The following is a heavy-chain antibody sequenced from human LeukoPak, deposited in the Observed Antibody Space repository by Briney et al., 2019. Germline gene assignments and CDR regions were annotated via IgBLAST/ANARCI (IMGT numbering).Heavy chain of an antibody. CDR2: ISSSSSYT. Sequence: PGGSLRLSCAASGFTFSDYYMSWIRQAPGKGLEWVSYISSSSSYTNYADSVKGRFTISGDNAKNSLYLQMNSLRAEDTAVYYCARAAGPHTAMVLWGQGTLVTVSS. D-gene: IGHD5-18*01. J-gene: IGHJ4*02. CDR3: ARAAGPHTAMVL. V-gene: IGHV3-11*06. CDR1: GFTFSDYY.